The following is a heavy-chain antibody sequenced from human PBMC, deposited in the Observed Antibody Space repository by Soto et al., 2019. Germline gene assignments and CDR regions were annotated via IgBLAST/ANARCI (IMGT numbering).Heavy chain of an antibody. CDR1: GFTFSSYA. J-gene: IGHJ1*01. CDR3: VGPWTYYYDSSGYYPSSRWAEYFQH. D-gene: IGHD3-22*01. Sequence: PGGSLRLSCAASGFTFSSYAMSWVRQAPGKGLEWVSAISGSGGSTYYADSVKGRFTISRDNSKNTLYLQMNGLRAEDTAVYYCVGPWTYYYDSSGYYPSSRWAEYFQHWGQGTLVTVSS. V-gene: IGHV3-23*01. CDR2: ISGSGGST.